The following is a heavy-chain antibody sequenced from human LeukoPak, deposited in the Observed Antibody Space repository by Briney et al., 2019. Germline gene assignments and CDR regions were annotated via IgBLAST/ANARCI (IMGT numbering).Heavy chain of an antibody. D-gene: IGHD5-18*01. V-gene: IGHV3-43*01. CDR3: GKGDTTMDTTLDY. CDR2: IRWDGISK. J-gene: IGHJ4*02. CDR1: GFTFDDHT. Sequence: GGSLRLSCAASGFTFDDHTMHWVRQAPGKGLEWVSLIRWDGISKYYADSVKGRFTISRDNSKNSLYLQMNSLRTEDTALYYCGKGDTTMDTTLDYWGQGTLVTVSS.